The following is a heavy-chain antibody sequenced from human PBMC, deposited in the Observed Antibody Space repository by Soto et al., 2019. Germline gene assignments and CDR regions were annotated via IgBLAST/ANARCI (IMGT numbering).Heavy chain of an antibody. CDR2: INPNSGGT. D-gene: IGHD3-10*01. CDR3: ARGGRFGELYPSIYYYYGMDV. V-gene: IGHV1-2*04. CDR1: GYTFTGYY. J-gene: IGHJ6*02. Sequence: ASVKVSCKASGYTFTGYYMHWVRQAPGQGLEWMGWINPNSGGTNYAQKFQGWVTMTRDTSISTAYMELSRLRSDDTAVYYCARGGRFGELYPSIYYYYGMDVWGQGTTVTVSS.